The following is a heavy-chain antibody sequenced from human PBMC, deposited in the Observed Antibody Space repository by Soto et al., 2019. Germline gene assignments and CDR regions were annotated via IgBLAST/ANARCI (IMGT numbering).Heavy chain of an antibody. V-gene: IGHV3-53*04. Sequence: GGSLRLSCAASGFTVSSNYMSWVRQAPGKGLEWVSVIYSGGSTYYADSVKGRFTISRHNSKNTLYLQMNSLRAEDTAVYYCARGSGYDFWSGYSGAFDYWGQGTLVTVSS. CDR3: ARGSGYDFWSGYSGAFDY. CDR1: GFTVSSNY. J-gene: IGHJ4*02. CDR2: IYSGGST. D-gene: IGHD3-3*01.